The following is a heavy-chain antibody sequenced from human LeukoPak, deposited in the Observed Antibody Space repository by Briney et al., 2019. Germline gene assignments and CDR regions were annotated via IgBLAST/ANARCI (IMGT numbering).Heavy chain of an antibody. CDR1: GFTFSSYS. D-gene: IGHD5-18*01. CDR2: ISSSSSSYI. CDR3: AKGYRRNWFDP. V-gene: IGHV3-21*01. J-gene: IGHJ5*02. Sequence: PGGSLRLSCAASGFTFSSYSMNWVRQAPGKGLEWVSSISSSSSSYIYYADSVKGRFTISRDNAKNSLYLQMNSLRAEDTAVYYCAKGYRRNWFDPWGQGTLVTVSS.